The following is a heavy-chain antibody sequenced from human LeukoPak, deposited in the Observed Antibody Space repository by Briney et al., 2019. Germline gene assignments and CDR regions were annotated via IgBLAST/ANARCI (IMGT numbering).Heavy chain of an antibody. CDR1: GFTFSDFW. Sequence: GGSLRLSCAASGFTFSDFWMGWVRQAPGKGLEWVANIKKDGSGKYYLDSMKGRFTISKDNAKNSLYLQINTLRADDTAVYYCARARSGDYYDYWGQGTLVTVSS. V-gene: IGHV3-7*04. CDR2: IKKDGSGK. J-gene: IGHJ4*02. D-gene: IGHD3-22*01. CDR3: ARARSGDYYDY.